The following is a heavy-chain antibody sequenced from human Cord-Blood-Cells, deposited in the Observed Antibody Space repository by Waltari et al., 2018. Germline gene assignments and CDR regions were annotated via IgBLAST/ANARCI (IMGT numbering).Heavy chain of an antibody. Sequence: QVQLQQWGAGLLKPSETLSLTCAVYGGSFSGYYWSWIRQPPGKGLEWIGEINHSGRTKYNPELKNRVTMSVDTSKNQFSRKLSSETAADTGVYYCARGGVPAAPFSWFDPWGQGTLVTVSS. V-gene: IGHV4-34*01. J-gene: IGHJ5*02. CDR2: INHSGRT. CDR3: ARGGVPAAPFSWFDP. D-gene: IGHD2-2*01. CDR1: GGSFSGYY.